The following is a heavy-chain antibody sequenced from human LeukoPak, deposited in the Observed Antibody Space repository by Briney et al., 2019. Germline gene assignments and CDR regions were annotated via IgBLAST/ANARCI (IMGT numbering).Heavy chain of an antibody. CDR3: ARGGISFTMFFDY. CDR1: GGSFSNYA. J-gene: IGHJ4*02. Sequence: SVKVSCKASGGSFSNYAISWARQAPGQGLEWMGRIIPILGIANYAQKFQDRVTITADKSTSTAYMELSSLRSEDTAVYYCARGGISFTMFFDYWGQGTLVTVSS. CDR2: IIPILGIA. V-gene: IGHV1-69*04. D-gene: IGHD3-10*02.